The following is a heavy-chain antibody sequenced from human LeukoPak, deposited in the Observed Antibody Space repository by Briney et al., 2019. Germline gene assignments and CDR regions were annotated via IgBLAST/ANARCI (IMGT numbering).Heavy chain of an antibody. Sequence: SETLSLTCTVSGGSISSYYWSWIRQPPGKGLKWIGYIYTSGSTNYNPSLKSRVTISVDTSKNQFSLKLSSVTAADTAVYYCARHVDYYMDVWGKGTTVTVSS. V-gene: IGHV4-4*09. CDR2: IYTSGST. CDR3: ARHVDYYMDV. CDR1: GGSISSYY. J-gene: IGHJ6*03.